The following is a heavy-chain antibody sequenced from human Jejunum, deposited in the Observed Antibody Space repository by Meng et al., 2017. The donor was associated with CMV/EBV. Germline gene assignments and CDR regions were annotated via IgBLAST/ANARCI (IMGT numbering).Heavy chain of an antibody. V-gene: IGHV3-49*03. Sequence: CTVSGGPMSDYYWTWIRQSPGKGLEWVGFIRSKAYGGTTEYAASVKGRFTISRDDSKSIAHLQMSSLKTEDTAIYYCTRASTASVWGQGTLVTVSS. CDR2: IRSKAYGGTT. J-gene: IGHJ4*02. D-gene: IGHD2-2*01. CDR1: GGPMSDYY. CDR3: TRASTASV.